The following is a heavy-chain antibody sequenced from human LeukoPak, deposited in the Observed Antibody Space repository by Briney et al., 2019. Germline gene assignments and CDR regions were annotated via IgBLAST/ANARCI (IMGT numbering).Heavy chain of an antibody. CDR2: ISSSGSTI. CDR1: GFTFSSYE. CDR3: ASGLWFGDNWFDP. J-gene: IGHJ5*02. D-gene: IGHD3-10*01. Sequence: GGSLRLSCAASGFTFSSYEMNWVRQAPGKGLEWVSYISSSGSTIYYADSVKGRFTISRDNAKNSLYLQMNSLRAEDTAVYYCASGLWFGDNWFDPWAREPWSPSPQ. V-gene: IGHV3-48*03.